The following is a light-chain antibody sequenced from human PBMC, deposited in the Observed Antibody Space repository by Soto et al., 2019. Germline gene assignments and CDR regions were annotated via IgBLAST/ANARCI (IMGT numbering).Light chain of an antibody. J-gene: IGKJ1*01. CDR2: GAF. V-gene: IGKV3-15*01. Sequence: EIVLTQSPGTLTLSPGERATLSCRASQSVSSNLAWYQQKPGQAPSLLIYGAFTRATGIPARFSGTGSGTEFTLTISCLQSEDFATYYCQQYYSYPPTFGQGTKV. CDR3: QQYYSYPPT. CDR1: QSVSSN.